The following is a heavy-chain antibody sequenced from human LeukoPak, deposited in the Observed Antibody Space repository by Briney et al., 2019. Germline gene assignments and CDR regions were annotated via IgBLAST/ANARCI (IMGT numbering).Heavy chain of an antibody. CDR3: ARDGYCSSTSCYYFDY. CDR2: INSDGSST. Sequence: GGSLRLSCAASGFTISNYWMHWVRQAPGKGLVWVSRINSDGSSTSYADSVKGRFTISRDNAKNTLYLQMNSLRAEDTAVYYCARDGYCSSTSCYYFDYWGQGTLVTVSS. CDR1: GFTISNYW. D-gene: IGHD2-2*01. J-gene: IGHJ4*02. V-gene: IGHV3-74*01.